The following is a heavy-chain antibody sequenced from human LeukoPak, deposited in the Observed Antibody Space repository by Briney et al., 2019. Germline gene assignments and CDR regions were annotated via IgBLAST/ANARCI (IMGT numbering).Heavy chain of an antibody. D-gene: IGHD2-2*01. CDR1: GFTFCDYA. CDR2: IRSKAYGGTT. Sequence: GGSLRLSCTASGFTFCDYAMSWFRQAPGKGLEWVGFIRSKAYGGTTEYAASVKGRFTISRDDSKSIAYLQMNSLKTEDAAVYYCTSGSLGYCSSTSCYRNYWGQGTLVTVSS. CDR3: TSGSLGYCSSTSCYRNY. J-gene: IGHJ4*02. V-gene: IGHV3-49*03.